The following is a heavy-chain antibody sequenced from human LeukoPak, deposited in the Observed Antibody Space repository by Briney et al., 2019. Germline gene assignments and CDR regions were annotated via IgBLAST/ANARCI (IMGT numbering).Heavy chain of an antibody. D-gene: IGHD6-19*01. CDR1: GASVSSGY. V-gene: IGHV4-59*02. J-gene: IGHJ4*02. CDR2: MYYRDSS. Sequence: PSETLSLTCTVSGASVSSGYWSGIRQPPWKGLELIWYMYYRDSSNYNPSLMSRVTISTDKTKNKSSLRLSSVTAADTAVYYCARVHSRGWSRIFDSWGQGTLVTVSS. CDR3: ARVHSRGWSRIFDS.